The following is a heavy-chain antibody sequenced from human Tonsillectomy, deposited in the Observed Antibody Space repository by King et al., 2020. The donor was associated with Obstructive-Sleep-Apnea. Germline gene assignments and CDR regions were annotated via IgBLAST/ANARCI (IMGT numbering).Heavy chain of an antibody. CDR2: ISYDGSNK. J-gene: IGHJ3*02. V-gene: IGHV3-30*03. CDR3: ATVGPDYSSSWRAFDI. CDR1: GFTFSSYG. Sequence: VQLVESGGGVVQPGRSLRLSCAASGFTFSSYGMHWVRQAPGKGLEWVAVISYDGSNKYYVDSVKGRFTISRDNSKNTLYLQMNSLGAEDTAVYYCATVGPDYSSSWRAFDIWGQGTMVTVSS. D-gene: IGHD6-13*01.